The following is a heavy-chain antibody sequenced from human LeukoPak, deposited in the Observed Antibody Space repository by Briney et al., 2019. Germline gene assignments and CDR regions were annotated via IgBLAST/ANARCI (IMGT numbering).Heavy chain of an antibody. CDR1: GFTFSSYA. CDR2: ISGSGGST. V-gene: IGHV3-23*01. Sequence: GGSLRLSCAASGFTFSSYAMSWVRQAPGKGLEWVSAISGSGGSTYYADSVKGRFIISRDNSKNTLYLQMNSLRAEDTAVYYCAKCHEYSSSSPPDYWGQGTLVTVSS. CDR3: AKCHEYSSSSPPDY. J-gene: IGHJ4*02. D-gene: IGHD6-6*01.